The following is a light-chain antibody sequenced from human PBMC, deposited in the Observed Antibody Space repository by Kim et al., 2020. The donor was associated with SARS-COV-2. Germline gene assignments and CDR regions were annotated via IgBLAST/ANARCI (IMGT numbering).Light chain of an antibody. CDR1: QDIANS. CDR3: QKYNSAPWT. CDR2: AAA. J-gene: IGKJ1*01. V-gene: IGKV1-27*01. Sequence: ASIGDRVTIPCRASQDIANSLAWYQQKPGKVPQVLIYAAATLPSGVPSRFSVSGSGTEFTHTIGSLQTEDVATYYCQKYNSAPWTFGPGTKVDIK.